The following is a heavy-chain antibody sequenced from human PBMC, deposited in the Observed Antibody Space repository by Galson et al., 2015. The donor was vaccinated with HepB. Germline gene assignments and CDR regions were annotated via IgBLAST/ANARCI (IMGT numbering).Heavy chain of an antibody. Sequence: SLRLSCAASGFTFSNYGMHWVRQAPGKGLEWVSTLSYDGHNKYYGDSVKGRFTISRDNSKNTLSLQMNSLRAEDTAVYYCAKDYGSNYHYYMDVWGKGTTVTVSS. CDR2: LSYDGHNK. CDR1: GFTFSNYG. V-gene: IGHV3-30*18. D-gene: IGHD3-16*01. J-gene: IGHJ6*03. CDR3: AKDYGSNYHYYMDV.